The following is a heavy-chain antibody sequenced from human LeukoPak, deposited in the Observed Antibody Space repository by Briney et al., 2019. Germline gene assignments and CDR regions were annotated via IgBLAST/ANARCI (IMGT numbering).Heavy chain of an antibody. J-gene: IGHJ5*02. CDR3: AKVRVAGGYYWFDP. D-gene: IGHD6-19*01. V-gene: IGHV3-23*01. CDR1: GFTFSSYA. Sequence: PGRSLRLSCAASGFTFSSYAVSWVRQAPGKGLEWVSAITGSGGYTYNADSVKGRFTISRDNSKNTLYLQMNSLRAEDTAVYYCAKVRVAGGYYWFDPWGQGTLVTVSS. CDR2: ITGSGGYT.